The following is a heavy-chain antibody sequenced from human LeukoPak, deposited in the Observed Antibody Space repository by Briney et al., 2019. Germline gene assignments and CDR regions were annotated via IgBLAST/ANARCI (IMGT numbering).Heavy chain of an antibody. V-gene: IGHV1-18*01. D-gene: IGHD1-26*01. Sequence: GASVKVSCKASGYTFTSYSINWVRQAPGQGLEWMGWISAYNGNTKYAQKAQGRVTMTTDTSTSTAYMELRSLRSDDTAVYYCARGLGGSGSYFLTFDYWGQGTLVTVSS. CDR1: GYTFTSYS. CDR2: ISAYNGNT. CDR3: ARGLGGSGSYFLTFDY. J-gene: IGHJ4*02.